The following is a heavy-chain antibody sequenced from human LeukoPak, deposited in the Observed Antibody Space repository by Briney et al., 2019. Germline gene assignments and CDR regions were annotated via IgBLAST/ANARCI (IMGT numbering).Heavy chain of an antibody. Sequence: ASVKVSCKASGYTFTSYDINWVRQATGQGLEWMGWMNPNSGNTGYAQKFQGRVTITRNTSISTAYMELSSLRSEDTAVYYCARSPSGWLQSHSYFDYWGQGTLVAVSS. CDR3: ARSPSGWLQSHSYFDY. CDR2: MNPNSGNT. J-gene: IGHJ4*02. D-gene: IGHD5-24*01. CDR1: GYTFTSYD. V-gene: IGHV1-8*03.